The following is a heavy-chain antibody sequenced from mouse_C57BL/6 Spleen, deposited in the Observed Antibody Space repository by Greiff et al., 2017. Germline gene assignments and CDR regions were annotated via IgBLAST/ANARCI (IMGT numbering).Heavy chain of an antibody. V-gene: IGHV8-12*01. D-gene: IGHD1-1*01. CDR2: IYWDDDK. Sequence: QVTLKVSGPGILQSSQTLSLTCSFSGFSLSTSGMGVSWIRQPSGKGLEWLAHIYWDDDKRYNPSLKSRLTISKDTSRNQVFLKITSVDTADTATYYCARSGDSYYYGSSKEAFLDYWGQGTTLTVSS. CDR3: ARSGDSYYYGSSKEAFLDY. J-gene: IGHJ2*01. CDR1: GFSLSTSGMG.